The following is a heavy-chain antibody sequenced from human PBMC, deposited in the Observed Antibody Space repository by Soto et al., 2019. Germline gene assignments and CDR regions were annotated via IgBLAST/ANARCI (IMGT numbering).Heavy chain of an antibody. CDR1: GFTFSSYG. CDR3: ASDKNYYDSSGYYHPYFDY. J-gene: IGHJ4*02. Sequence: PGGSLRLSCAASGFTFSSYGMHWVRQAPGKGLEWVAVIWYDGSNKYYADSVKGRFTISRDNSKNTLYLQMNSLRAEDTAVYYCASDKNYYDSSGYYHPYFDYWGQGTLVTVSS. D-gene: IGHD3-22*01. CDR2: IWYDGSNK. V-gene: IGHV3-33*01.